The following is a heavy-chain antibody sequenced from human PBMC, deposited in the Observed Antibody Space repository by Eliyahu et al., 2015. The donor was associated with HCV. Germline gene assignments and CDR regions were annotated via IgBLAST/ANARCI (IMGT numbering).Heavy chain of an antibody. D-gene: IGHD2-15*01. Sequence: QVQLVQSGAEVKKPGSSVKVSCKASGGTFSSYXISWVRQAPGQGLEWMGRIIPILGIANYAQKFQGRVTITADKSTSTAYMELSSLRSEDTAVYYCARSGVGDIVAGGFDYWGQGTLVTVSS. V-gene: IGHV1-69*02. CDR3: ARSGVGDIVAGGFDY. CDR1: GGTFSSYX. CDR2: IIPILGIA. J-gene: IGHJ4*02.